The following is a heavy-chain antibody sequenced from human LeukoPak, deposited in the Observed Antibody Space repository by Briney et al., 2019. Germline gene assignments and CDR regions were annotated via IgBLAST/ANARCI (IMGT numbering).Heavy chain of an antibody. V-gene: IGHV4-30-2*01. CDR2: IYHSGST. D-gene: IGHD3-3*01. J-gene: IGHJ4*02. CDR3: ARDTFWSGYYGVFDY. CDR1: GGSISSGGYY. Sequence: SQTLSLTCTVSGGSISSGGYYWSWIRQPPGKGLEWIGYIYHSGSTYYNPSLKSRVTISVDTSKNQFSLKLSSVTAADTAVYYCARDTFWSGYYGVFDYWGQGTLVTVSS.